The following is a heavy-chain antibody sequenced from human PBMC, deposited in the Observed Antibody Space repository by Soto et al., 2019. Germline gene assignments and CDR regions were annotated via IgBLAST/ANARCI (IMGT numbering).Heavy chain of an antibody. CDR2: ISYDGSNK. J-gene: IGHJ6*02. CDR3: ASVDLYYGMDV. V-gene: IGHV3-30*03. D-gene: IGHD3-9*01. CDR1: GFTFSSYG. Sequence: QVQLVESGGGVVQPGRSLRLSCAASGFTFSSYGMHWVRQAPGKGLEWVAVISYDGSNKYYADSVKGRFTISRDNSKNTLYLQMNSPRAEDTAVYYCASVDLYYGMDVWGQGTTVTVSS.